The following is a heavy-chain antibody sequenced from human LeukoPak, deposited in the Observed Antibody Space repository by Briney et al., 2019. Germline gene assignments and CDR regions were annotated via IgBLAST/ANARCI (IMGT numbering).Heavy chain of an antibody. CDR2: IYYSGST. Sequence: SQTLSLTCTVSAGSISSYYWSWIRHPPRKGLEWVGHIYYSGSTNYNPSLKSRVTISVDTSKNQFSLKLSSVTAADTALYYCARGCFSSGLGYFDLWGRGTLVTVSS. D-gene: IGHD6-25*01. CDR1: AGSISSYY. CDR3: ARGCFSSGLGYFDL. J-gene: IGHJ2*01. V-gene: IGHV4-59*01.